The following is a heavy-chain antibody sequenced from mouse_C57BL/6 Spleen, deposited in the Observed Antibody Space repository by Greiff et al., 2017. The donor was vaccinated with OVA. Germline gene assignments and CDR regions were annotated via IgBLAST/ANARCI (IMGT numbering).Heavy chain of an antibody. CDR2: INPNYGTT. CDR3: ATGGYYYAMDY. CDR1: GYSFTDYN. Sequence: EVKLMESGPELVKPGASVKISCKASGYSFTDYNMNWVKQSNGKSLEWIGVINPNYGTTSYNQKFKGKATLTVDQSSSTAYMQLNSLTSEYSAVYYCATGGYYYAMDYWGQGTSVTVSS. V-gene: IGHV1-39*01. J-gene: IGHJ4*01.